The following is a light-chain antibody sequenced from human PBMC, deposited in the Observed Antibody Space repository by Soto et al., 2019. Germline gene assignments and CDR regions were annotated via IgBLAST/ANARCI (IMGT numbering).Light chain of an antibody. CDR1: QSLSSSY. CDR2: GAS. CDR3: QPYGISPLT. Sequence: EIVLTQSPGTLSLSPGERATLSCRASQSLSSSYLAWYQQKPGQAPRLLFYGASSRATGIPDRFNGSGAGTDFTLTISRLEPADFVVYYGQPYGISPLTFGGETTVDIK. J-gene: IGKJ4*01. V-gene: IGKV3-20*01.